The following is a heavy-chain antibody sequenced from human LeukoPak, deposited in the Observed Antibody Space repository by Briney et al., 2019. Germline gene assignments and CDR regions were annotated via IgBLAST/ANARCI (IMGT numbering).Heavy chain of an antibody. Sequence: GGSLRLSCAASGFTLSSYAMSWVRQAPGKGLEWVSAISGSGGSTYYADSVKGRFTISRDNSKNTLYLQMNSLRAEDTAVYYCAKSLNWNDGSFDYWGQGTLVTVSS. V-gene: IGHV3-23*01. CDR3: AKSLNWNDGSFDY. J-gene: IGHJ4*02. D-gene: IGHD1-20*01. CDR2: ISGSGGST. CDR1: GFTLSSYA.